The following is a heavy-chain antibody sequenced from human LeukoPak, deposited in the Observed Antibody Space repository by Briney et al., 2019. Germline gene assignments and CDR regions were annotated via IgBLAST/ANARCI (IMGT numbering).Heavy chain of an antibody. CDR2: FDLEDGET. V-gene: IGHV1-24*01. CDR3: ATYQPPYYYYYYMDV. J-gene: IGHJ6*03. D-gene: IGHD2-2*01. Sequence: ASVKVSCKVSGYTFTELSMHWVRQAPGKGLEWMGGFDLEDGETIYAQKFQGRVTMTEDTSTDTAYMELSSLRSEDTAVYYCATYQPPYYYYYYMDVWGKGTTVTVSS. CDR1: GYTFTELS.